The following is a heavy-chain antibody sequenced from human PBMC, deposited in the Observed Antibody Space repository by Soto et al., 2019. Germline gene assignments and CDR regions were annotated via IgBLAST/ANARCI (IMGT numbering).Heavy chain of an antibody. CDR3: AASIFYYGMDV. J-gene: IGHJ6*02. V-gene: IGHV5-51*01. Sequence: GESLKISCKGSGYTFTNYWIGWVRQMPGKGLEWMGIIYPGDSDTKYNPSFQGQVTISTDKSITTTYLQWSSLKASDTAIYYCAASIFYYGMDVWGQGTTVTVSS. CDR1: GYTFTNYW. CDR2: IYPGDSDT.